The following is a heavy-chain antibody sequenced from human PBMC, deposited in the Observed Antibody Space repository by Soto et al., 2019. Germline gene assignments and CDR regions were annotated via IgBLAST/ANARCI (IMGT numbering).Heavy chain of an antibody. D-gene: IGHD1-7*01. CDR1: GFSLSTSGVG. V-gene: IGHV2-5*01. Sequence: KSGPTLVNPTQTLTLTCTFSGFSLSTSGVGVGWIRQPPGKALEWLALIYWNDDKRYSPSLKSRLTITKDTSKNQVVLTMTNMDPVDTATYYCARNNWNYVYYYYYGMDVWGQGTTVTVSS. CDR2: IYWNDDK. CDR3: ARNNWNYVYYYYYGMDV. J-gene: IGHJ6*02.